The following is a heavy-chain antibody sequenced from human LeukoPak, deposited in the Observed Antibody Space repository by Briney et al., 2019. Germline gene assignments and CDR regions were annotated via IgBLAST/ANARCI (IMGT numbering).Heavy chain of an antibody. V-gene: IGHV4-34*01. D-gene: IGHD5-12*01. J-gene: IGHJ4*02. CDR1: GGSFSGYY. CDR2: IKHSGST. Sequence: SETLSLTCAVYGGSFSGYYWSWIRQPPGKGLEWIGEIKHSGSTNYNPSLKSRVTISVDTSKNLFSLKLSSVTAADTAVYYCARGSNDGYETFDYWGQGTLVTVPS. CDR3: ARGSNDGYETFDY.